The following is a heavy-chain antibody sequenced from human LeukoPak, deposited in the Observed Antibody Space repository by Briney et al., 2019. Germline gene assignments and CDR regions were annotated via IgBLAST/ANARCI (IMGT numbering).Heavy chain of an antibody. CDR1: GFTFSSYA. V-gene: IGHV3-23*01. J-gene: IGHJ6*02. CDR3: AKGVRVCSSTSCLPLKYYYYGMDV. CDR2: ISGSCGST. Sequence: PGGSLRLSCAASGFTFSSYAMSWVRQAPGKGLEWVSAISGSCGSTYYADSVKGRFTISRDNSKNTLYLQMNSLRAEDTAVYYCAKGVRVCSSTSCLPLKYYYYGMDVWGQGTTVTVSS. D-gene: IGHD2-2*01.